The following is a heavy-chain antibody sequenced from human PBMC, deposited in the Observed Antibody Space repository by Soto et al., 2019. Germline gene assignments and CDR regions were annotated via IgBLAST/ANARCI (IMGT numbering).Heavy chain of an antibody. V-gene: IGHV1-2*04. CDR3: ARELSSKVKRYYYYGMDV. J-gene: IGHJ6*02. D-gene: IGHD6-13*01. CDR1: GYTFTGYY. Sequence: ASVKVSCKASGYTFTGYYMHWVRQAPGQGLEWMGWINPNSGGTNYAQKFQGWVTMTRDTSISTAYMELSRLRSDDTAVYYCARELSSKVKRYYYYGMDVWGQGTTVTVSS. CDR2: INPNSGGT.